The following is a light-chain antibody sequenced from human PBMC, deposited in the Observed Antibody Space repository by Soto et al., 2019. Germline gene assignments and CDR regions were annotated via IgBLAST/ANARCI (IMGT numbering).Light chain of an antibody. Sequence: QPVLTQSPSASASLGASVKLTCTLSSGHSSYAIAWHQQQPEKGPRYLMKLNSDGSHSKGDGIPDRFSGSSSGAERFLTFSSLQSEDEADYYCQTWGTGIYVVFGGGTKLTVL. J-gene: IGLJ2*01. CDR2: LNSDGSH. CDR1: SGHSSYA. V-gene: IGLV4-69*01. CDR3: QTWGTGIYVV.